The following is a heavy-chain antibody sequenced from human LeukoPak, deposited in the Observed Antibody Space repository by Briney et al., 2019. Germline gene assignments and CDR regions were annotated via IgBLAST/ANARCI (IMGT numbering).Heavy chain of an antibody. CDR1: GFTFSSYG. CDR2: IWYDGSNK. CDR3: ARERGGWYEHRGAFDI. J-gene: IGHJ3*02. V-gene: IGHV3-33*01. D-gene: IGHD6-19*01. Sequence: QVQLVDSGGGVVQPGRSLRLSCAASGFTFSSYGMPWVRQAPGKGLEWVAVIWYDGSNKYYADSVKGRFTISRDNSKNTLYLQMNSLRAEDTAVYYCARERGGWYEHRGAFDIWGQGTMVTVSS.